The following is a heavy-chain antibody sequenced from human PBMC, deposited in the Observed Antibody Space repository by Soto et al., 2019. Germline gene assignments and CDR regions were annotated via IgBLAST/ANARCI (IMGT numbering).Heavy chain of an antibody. CDR1: GFTFSSYG. D-gene: IGHD3-22*01. V-gene: IGHV3-30*18. CDR2: ISYDGSNK. Sequence: QVQLVESGGGVVQPGRSLRLSCAASGFTFSSYGMHWVRQAPGKGLEWVAVISYDGSNKYYADSVKGRFTISRDNSKNTLYLQKNSLRAEDTAVYYCAKEHNSDHYYDSSGYYLGFDYWGQGTLVTVSS. CDR3: AKEHNSDHYYDSSGYYLGFDY. J-gene: IGHJ4*02.